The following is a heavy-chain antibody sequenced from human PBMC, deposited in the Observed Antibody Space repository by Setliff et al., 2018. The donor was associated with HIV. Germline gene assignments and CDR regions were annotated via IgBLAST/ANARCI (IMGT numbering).Heavy chain of an antibody. CDR3: ASNFRSGYWYFDL. D-gene: IGHD2-15*01. J-gene: IGHJ2*01. CDR1: GFSFSPYA. V-gene: IGHV3-33*08. Sequence: GGSLRLSCAASGFSFSPYAIHWVRQAPGMGLEWVAMIWADEITKFYADSVKGRFTISRDNSKNRLDLQMGSLRAEDMAVYYCASNFRSGYWYFDLWGRGTLVTVSS. CDR2: IWADEITK.